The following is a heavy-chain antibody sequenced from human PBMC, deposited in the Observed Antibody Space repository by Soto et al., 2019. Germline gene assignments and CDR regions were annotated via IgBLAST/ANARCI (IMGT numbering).Heavy chain of an antibody. Sequence: QVHLQESGPGLVKPSETLSLTCTVSGGSISSSDYYWGWFRQPPGKGLEWIGSISFGVTTYYNPSLKSRLTISIDTSNNQCSLNLYSVTAADTAVYYCATSSVSRLLNHWYFDLWGRGTLVAVSS. J-gene: IGHJ2*01. CDR3: ATSSVSRLLNHWYFDL. V-gene: IGHV4-39*01. CDR2: ISFGVTT. CDR1: GGSISSSDYY.